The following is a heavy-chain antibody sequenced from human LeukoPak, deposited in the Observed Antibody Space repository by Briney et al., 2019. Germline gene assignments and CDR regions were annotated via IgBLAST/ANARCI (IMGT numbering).Heavy chain of an antibody. CDR2: IRSKAYGGTT. V-gene: IGHV3-49*03. CDR1: GFTFGDYA. J-gene: IGHJ3*02. D-gene: IGHD5-12*01. CDR3: TRPNSGYDLPEAFDI. Sequence: GGSLRLSCTASGFTFGDYAMSWFRQAPGKGLEWVGFIRSKAYGGTTEYAASVKGRFTISRDDSKSIAYLQMNSLKTEDTAVYYCTRPNSGYDLPEAFDIWGQGTMVTVSS.